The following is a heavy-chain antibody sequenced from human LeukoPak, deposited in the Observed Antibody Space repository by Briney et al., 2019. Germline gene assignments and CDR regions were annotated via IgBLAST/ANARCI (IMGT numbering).Heavy chain of an antibody. CDR1: GFTFSSYA. Sequence: GGSLRLSCAASGFTFSSYAMSWVRQAPGKGLEWVSSISGSGSNTYYADSVKGRFTISRYNSKNTLYLQMNSLRAEDTAVYYCAKDPYYFDSSGYYYDWGQGTLVTVSS. J-gene: IGHJ4*02. D-gene: IGHD3-22*01. CDR2: ISGSGSNT. V-gene: IGHV3-23*01. CDR3: AKDPYYFDSSGYYYD.